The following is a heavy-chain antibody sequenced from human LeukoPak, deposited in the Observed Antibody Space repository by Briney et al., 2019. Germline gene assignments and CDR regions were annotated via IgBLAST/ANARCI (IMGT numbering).Heavy chain of an antibody. CDR3: ARGLYYDILTGSHRVGYY. CDR1: GFTFSSYE. J-gene: IGHJ4*02. CDR2: ISSSGSTI. Sequence: PGGSLRLSCAASGFTFSSYEMNWVRQAPGKGLEWVSYISSSGSTIYYADSVKGRFTISRDNAKNSLYLQMNSLRAEDTAVYYCARGLYYDILTGSHRVGYYWGQGTLVTASS. D-gene: IGHD3-9*01. V-gene: IGHV3-48*03.